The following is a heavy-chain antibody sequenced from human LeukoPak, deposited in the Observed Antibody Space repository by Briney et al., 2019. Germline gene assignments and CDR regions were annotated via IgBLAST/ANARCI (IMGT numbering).Heavy chain of an antibody. CDR3: ARDLGRYYYDSSGSPWGFGY. Sequence: PSETLSLTCTVSGGSISSGGYYWSWIRQPPGKGLEWIGYIYHSGSTYYNPSLKSRVTISVDRSKNQFSLKLSSVTAADTAVFYCARDLGRYYYDSSGSPWGFGYWGQGTLVTVSS. CDR1: GGSISSGGYY. V-gene: IGHV4-30-2*01. D-gene: IGHD3-22*01. CDR2: IYHSGST. J-gene: IGHJ4*02.